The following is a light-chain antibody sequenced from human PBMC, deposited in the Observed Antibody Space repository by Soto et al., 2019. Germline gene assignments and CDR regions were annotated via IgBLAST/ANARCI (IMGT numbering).Light chain of an antibody. CDR2: EVS. J-gene: IGLJ1*01. Sequence: QSALTQPASVSGSPGQSITISCTGARSDVGRYNYVSWYQQHPGKAPKLIIYEVSNRPSGVSNRFSGSKSGNTASLTISGLQAEDEADYYCSSYTSSDPHGAFFGTGTKLTVL. CDR3: SSYTSSDPHGAF. V-gene: IGLV2-14*01. CDR1: RSDVGRYNY.